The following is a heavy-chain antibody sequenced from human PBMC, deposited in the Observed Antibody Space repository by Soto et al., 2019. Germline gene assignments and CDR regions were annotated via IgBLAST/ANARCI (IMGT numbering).Heavy chain of an antibody. Sequence: ASVKVSCKASGYTFTGYYMHWVRQAPGQGLEWMGWINPNSGGTNYAQKFQGWVTMTRDTSISTAYMELSRLRSDDTAVYYCASASESITIFGVVIIGDAFDIWGQGTMVTVSS. CDR2: INPNSGGT. J-gene: IGHJ3*02. D-gene: IGHD3-3*01. V-gene: IGHV1-2*04. CDR1: GYTFTGYY. CDR3: ASASESITIFGVVIIGDAFDI.